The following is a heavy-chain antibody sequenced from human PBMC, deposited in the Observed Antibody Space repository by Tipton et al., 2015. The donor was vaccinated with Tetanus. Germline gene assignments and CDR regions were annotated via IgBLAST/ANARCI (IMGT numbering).Heavy chain of an antibody. CDR2: TYPGDFDT. CDR1: GISFTNYW. V-gene: IGHV5-51*03. J-gene: IGHJ4*02. CDR3: ARLDAGDRYLDF. D-gene: IGHD3-10*01. Sequence: QLVQSGGVVRKPGESLKISCKGFGISFTNYWIGWVRQMPGKGLELMGITYPGDFDTRYSPSFQGLVTISADKSNSTAYLQWSSLKASDTAMYYCARLDAGDRYLDFWGQGTLVTVTS.